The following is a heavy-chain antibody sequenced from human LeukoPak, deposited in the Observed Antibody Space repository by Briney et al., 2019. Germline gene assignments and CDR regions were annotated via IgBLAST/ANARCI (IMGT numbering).Heavy chain of an antibody. CDR1: GYSISSGYY. J-gene: IGHJ4*02. V-gene: IGHV4-38-2*02. Sequence: SETLSLTCTVSGYSISSGYYWGWIRQPPGKGLEWIGSIYHSGSTYYNPSLKSRVTISVDTSKNQFSLKLSSVTAAGTAVYYCARVLGYCSGGSCYGYFDYWGQGTLVTVSS. CDR3: ARVLGYCSGGSCYGYFDY. CDR2: IYHSGST. D-gene: IGHD2-15*01.